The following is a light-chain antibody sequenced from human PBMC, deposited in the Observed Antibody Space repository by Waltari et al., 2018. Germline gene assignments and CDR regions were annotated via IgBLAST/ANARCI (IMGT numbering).Light chain of an antibody. J-gene: IGKJ1*01. CDR1: KSITSSY. CDR2: VAS. CDR3: QQYGTSRGT. Sequence: EIVLTQSPGTLSLSPGERATLPCRSTKSITSSYLAWYHQKPGQAPRLLIYVASSRATGIPDRFSGSGSGTDFTLTISRLEPEDFAVYYCQQYGTSRGTFGQGTKVDIK. V-gene: IGKV3-20*01.